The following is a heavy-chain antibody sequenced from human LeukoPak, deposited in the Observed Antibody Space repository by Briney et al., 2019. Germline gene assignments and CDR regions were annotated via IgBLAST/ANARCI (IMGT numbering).Heavy chain of an antibody. CDR2: ISGSGGST. D-gene: IGHD4-17*01. J-gene: IGHJ4*02. V-gene: IGHV3-23*01. Sequence: PGGSLRLSCAASGFTFSSYAMSWVRQAPGKGLEWVSAISGSGGSTYYADSVKGRFTISRDNSKNTLYLQMNSLRAEDTAVYYCAKDPSKYGVHPKYYFDYWGQGTLVTVSS. CDR1: GFTFSSYA. CDR3: AKDPSKYGVHPKYYFDY.